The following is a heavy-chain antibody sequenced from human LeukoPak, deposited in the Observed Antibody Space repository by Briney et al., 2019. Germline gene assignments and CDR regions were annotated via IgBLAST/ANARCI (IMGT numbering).Heavy chain of an antibody. D-gene: IGHD3-10*01. CDR3: ARGTEDYYGSGLDY. Sequence: GGSLRLSCAASGFTFSSYAMHWVRQAPGMGLEYVSAISSHGGSTYYANSVKGRFTISRDNSRSTLYLQMGSLRAEDMAVYYCARGTEDYYGSGLDYWGQGTLLTVSS. V-gene: IGHV3-64*01. J-gene: IGHJ4*02. CDR2: ISSHGGST. CDR1: GFTFSSYA.